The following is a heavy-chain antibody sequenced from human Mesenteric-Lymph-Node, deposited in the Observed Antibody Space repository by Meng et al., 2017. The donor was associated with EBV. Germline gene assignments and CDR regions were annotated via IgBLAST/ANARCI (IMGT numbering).Heavy chain of an antibody. V-gene: IGHV3-23*04. CDR2: ISGSGTGT. CDR3: ARHVYGNVDY. CDR1: GCSFSSYA. J-gene: IGHJ4*02. D-gene: IGHD3-16*01. Sequence: VHLVDAGGGLVQPGGSLRLSCAASGCSFSSYAMSWVRQAPGKGLEWVSGISGSGTGTYYGDSAKGRFTISRDNSENTLYLQMNSLRAEDTAIYFCARHVYGNVDYWGQGTLVTVSS.